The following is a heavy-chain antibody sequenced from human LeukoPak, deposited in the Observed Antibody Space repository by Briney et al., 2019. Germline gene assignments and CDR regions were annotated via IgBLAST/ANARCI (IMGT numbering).Heavy chain of an antibody. V-gene: IGHV1-8*02. J-gene: IGHJ4*02. Sequence: GASVKVSCKASGYTFTGYYMHWVRQATGQGLEWMGWMNPNSGNTGYAQKFQGRVTMTRNTSISTAYMELSSLRSEDTAVYYCARWINCSSTSCYPFLDYWGQGTLVTVSS. CDR2: MNPNSGNT. D-gene: IGHD2-2*01. CDR1: GYTFTGYY. CDR3: ARWINCSSTSCYPFLDY.